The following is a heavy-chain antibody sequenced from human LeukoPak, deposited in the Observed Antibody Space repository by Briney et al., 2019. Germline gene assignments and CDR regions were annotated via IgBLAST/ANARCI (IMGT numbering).Heavy chain of an antibody. Sequence: SVKVSCKASRGTFSSYAISWVRQAPGQGLEWMGGIIPIFGTANYAQKFQGRVTITADESTSTAYMELSSLRSEDTAVYYCARATHRFHYDILTGYYGNLDYWGQGTLVTVSS. CDR2: IIPIFGTA. CDR1: RGTFSSYA. D-gene: IGHD3-9*01. V-gene: IGHV1-69*13. J-gene: IGHJ4*02. CDR3: ARATHRFHYDILTGYYGNLDY.